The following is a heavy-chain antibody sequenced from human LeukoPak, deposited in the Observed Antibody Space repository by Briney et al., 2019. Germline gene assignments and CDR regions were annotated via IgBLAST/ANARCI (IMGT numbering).Heavy chain of an antibody. D-gene: IGHD3-10*01. CDR1: GYTFTGYY. V-gene: IGHV1-2*02. CDR3: ASLSLLWFGEYK. Sequence: ASVKVSCKASGYTFTGYYMHWVRQAPGQGLEWMGWINPNSGGTNYAQKFQGRVTMTRDTSISTAYMELSRLRSDDAAVYYCASLSLLWFGEYKWGQGTLVTVSS. CDR2: INPNSGGT. J-gene: IGHJ4*02.